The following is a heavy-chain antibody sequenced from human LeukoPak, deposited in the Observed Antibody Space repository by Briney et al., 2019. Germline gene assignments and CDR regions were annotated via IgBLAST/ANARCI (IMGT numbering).Heavy chain of an antibody. CDR2: ISGSGSTI. CDR1: GFTFSSYE. J-gene: IGHJ6*04. D-gene: IGHD3-10*02. V-gene: IGHV3-48*03. CDR3: AELGITMIGGV. Sequence: GGSLRLSCAASGFTFSSYEMNWVRQAPGKGLEWVSYISGSGSTIYYADSVKGRFTISRDNAKNSLYLQMNSLRVDDTAVYYCAELGITMIGGVWGKGTTVTISS.